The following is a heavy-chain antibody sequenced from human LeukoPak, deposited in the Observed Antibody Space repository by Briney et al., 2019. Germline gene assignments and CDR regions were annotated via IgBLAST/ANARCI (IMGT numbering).Heavy chain of an antibody. CDR1: GFTFSSYA. Sequence: PGGSLRLSCAASGFTFSSYAMSWVRQAPGKGLEWVSAISGSGGSTYYADSVKGRFTISRDNSKNTLYLQMNSLRAEDTAVYYCAKDPVAYCGGDCYSRYYFDYWGRGTLVTVSS. J-gene: IGHJ4*02. D-gene: IGHD2-21*02. CDR2: ISGSGGST. V-gene: IGHV3-23*01. CDR3: AKDPVAYCGGDCYSRYYFDY.